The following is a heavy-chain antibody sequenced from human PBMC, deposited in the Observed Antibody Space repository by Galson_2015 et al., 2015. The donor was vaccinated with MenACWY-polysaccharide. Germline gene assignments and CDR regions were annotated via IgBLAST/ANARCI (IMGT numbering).Heavy chain of an antibody. CDR2: TYRGSN. CDR1: GDSVSNHHVA. J-gene: IGHJ3*02. D-gene: IGHD2-15*01. Sequence: CAISGDSVSNHHVAWNWIRQSPSRGLEWLGRTYRGSNQYAASMRGRMAINSDTSTNQFSLQLSSVTPEDTGLYYCARGAYSSFDIWGQGTMVTVSS. V-gene: IGHV6-1*01. CDR3: ARGAYSSFDI.